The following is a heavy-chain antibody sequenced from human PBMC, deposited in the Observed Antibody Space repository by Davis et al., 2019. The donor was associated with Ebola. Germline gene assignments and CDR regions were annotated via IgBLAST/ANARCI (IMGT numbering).Heavy chain of an antibody. D-gene: IGHD6-6*01. CDR2: IHYNGYT. CDR3: ARPRGPSMQLVPPYFDY. Sequence: SETLSLTCSVSGGSIDSSSYYWAWVRQPPGKGLEWIGCIHYNGYTYYNPSLESRVTISLDTSKNQFFLKMTSVTATDTAVYYCARPRGPSMQLVPPYFDYWGQGALVTVSS. J-gene: IGHJ4*02. V-gene: IGHV4-39*01. CDR1: GGSIDSSSYY.